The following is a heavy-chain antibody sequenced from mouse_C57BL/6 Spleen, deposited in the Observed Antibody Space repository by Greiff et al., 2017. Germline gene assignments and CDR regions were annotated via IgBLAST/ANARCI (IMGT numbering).Heavy chain of an antibody. D-gene: IGHD3-2*02. CDR2: INYDGSST. CDR3: ARVLDSSGYYYAMDY. J-gene: IGHJ4*01. Sequence: DVHLVESEGGLVQPGSSMKLSCTASGFTFSDYYMAWVRQVPEKGLEWVANINYDGSSTYYLDSLKSRFIISRDNAKNILYLQMSSLKSEDTATYYCARVLDSSGYYYAMDYWGQGTSVTVSS. CDR1: GFTFSDYY. V-gene: IGHV5-16*01.